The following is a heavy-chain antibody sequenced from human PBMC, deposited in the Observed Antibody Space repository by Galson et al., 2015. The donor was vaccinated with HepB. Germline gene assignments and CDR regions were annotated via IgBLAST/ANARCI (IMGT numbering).Heavy chain of an antibody. CDR3: TTDRYYYGMNV. CDR2: IKSKTDGGTT. J-gene: IGHJ6*02. Sequence: SLRLSCAASGFTFSNAWMNWVRQAPGKGLEWVGRIKSKTDGGTTDYVAPVKGRFTISRDDPKNTLYLQMNSLKTEDTAVYYCTTDRYYYGMNVWGQGTTVTVSS. CDR1: GFTFSNAW. V-gene: IGHV3-15*07.